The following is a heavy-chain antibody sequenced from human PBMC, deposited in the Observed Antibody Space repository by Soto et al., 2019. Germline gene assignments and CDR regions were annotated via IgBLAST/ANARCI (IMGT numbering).Heavy chain of an antibody. D-gene: IGHD3-3*01. CDR1: GGSISSYY. CDR3: ARVPVFWSGYYIGYYYYYMDV. J-gene: IGHJ6*03. Sequence: QVQLQESGPGLVKPSETLSLTCTVSGGSISSYYWSWIRQPPGKGLEWIGYIYYSGSTNYSPSLKSRVTISVDTSKNQFSLKLSSVTAADTAVYYCARVPVFWSGYYIGYYYYYMDVWGKGTTVTVSS. V-gene: IGHV4-59*01. CDR2: IYYSGST.